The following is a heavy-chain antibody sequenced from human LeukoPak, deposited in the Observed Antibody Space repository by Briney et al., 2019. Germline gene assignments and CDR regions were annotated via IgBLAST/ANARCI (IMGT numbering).Heavy chain of an antibody. D-gene: IGHD5-18*01. CDR2: IYPGDSDT. V-gene: IGHV5-51*01. CDR3: ARQNTAMSYFDY. J-gene: IGHJ4*02. CDR1: GYRFTSYW. Sequence: GESLKISFQGSGYRFTSYWIGWVRPMPGKGLEWMGIIYPGDSDTRYSPSFQGQVTISADKSISTAYLQWSSLKASDTAMYYCARQNTAMSYFDYWGQGTLVTVSS.